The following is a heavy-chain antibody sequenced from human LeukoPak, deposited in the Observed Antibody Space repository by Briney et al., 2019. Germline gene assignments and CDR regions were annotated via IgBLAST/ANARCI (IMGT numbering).Heavy chain of an antibody. D-gene: IGHD5-18*01. CDR1: GFTFSSYA. Sequence: PGGSLRLSCAASGFTFSSYAMGWIRQAPGKGLEWVSAITASGGNTYYADSVKGRFTISRDNSKTTLYLQVNRLRAEDTAVYYCAKGNGYSYGRYYFDYWGQGTLVTVSS. CDR3: AKGNGYSYGRYYFDY. J-gene: IGHJ4*02. CDR2: ITASGGNT. V-gene: IGHV3-23*01.